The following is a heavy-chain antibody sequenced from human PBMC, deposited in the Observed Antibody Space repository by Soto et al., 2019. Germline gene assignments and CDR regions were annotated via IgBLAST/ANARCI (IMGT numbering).Heavy chain of an antibody. J-gene: IGHJ4*02. CDR1: GGSFSGYY. V-gene: IGHV4-34*01. CDR3: ARAASSWYRPWVY. D-gene: IGHD6-13*01. Sequence: QVQLQQWGAGLLKPSETLSLTCAVYGGSFSGYYWSWIRQPPGKGLEWIGEINHSGSTNYNPSLKSRVTISVDTSKNQFSLKLSSVTAADTAVYYCARAASSWYRPWVYWGQGTLVTVSS. CDR2: INHSGST.